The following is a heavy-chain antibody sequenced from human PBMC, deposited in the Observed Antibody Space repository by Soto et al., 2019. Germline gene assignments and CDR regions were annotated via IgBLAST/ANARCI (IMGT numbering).Heavy chain of an antibody. CDR3: AREFSNSPEAFDY. V-gene: IGHV4-61*01. Sequence: SETLSLTCTVSGGSVNGDFYYWSWIRQPPGRGLEWIGYIFYTGRTNYNPSLESRVTISLDTSKNQFSLKLSSVTAADTAVFYCAREFSNSPEAFDYWGQGALVTVSS. CDR1: GGSVNGDFYY. J-gene: IGHJ4*02. D-gene: IGHD1-1*01. CDR2: IFYTGRT.